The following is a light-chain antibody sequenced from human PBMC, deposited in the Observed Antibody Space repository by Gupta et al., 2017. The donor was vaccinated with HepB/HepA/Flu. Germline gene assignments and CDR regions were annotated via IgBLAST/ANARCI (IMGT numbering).Light chain of an antibody. CDR3: QQEGDSSST. CDR1: QNINIW. V-gene: IGKV1-5*03. Sequence: DIQMTQSPSTLSASVGDRVTITCRASQNINIWLAWYQQKPGNPPKLLIYKASSLESGVPSRFSGSGSGTEFTLTISSLQPDDFATYFCQQEGDSSSTFGQGTKVEIK. J-gene: IGKJ1*01. CDR2: KAS.